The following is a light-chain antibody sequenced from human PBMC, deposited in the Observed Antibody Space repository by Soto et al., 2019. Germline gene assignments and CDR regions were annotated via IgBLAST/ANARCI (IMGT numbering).Light chain of an antibody. Sequence: EIVLTQSPATLSLSPGERATLSCRASQSLSSSLAWYQQKPGQAPRLLIYDASNRATGIPARFSGSGSGTDFTLTICSLEPEDCAVYYWQQRSNWPGTFGQGNKLEIK. CDR2: DAS. V-gene: IGKV3-11*01. CDR3: QQRSNWPGT. J-gene: IGKJ2*01. CDR1: QSLSSS.